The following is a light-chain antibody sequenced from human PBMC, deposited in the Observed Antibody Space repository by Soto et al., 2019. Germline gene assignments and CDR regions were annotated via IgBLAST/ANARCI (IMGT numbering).Light chain of an antibody. V-gene: IGKV3-20*01. Sequence: IVLTQSPATLSLSPGKRATLSCRASQNISSYLIWYQQKPGQAPRLLIYDVSNRATGIPDRFSGGGSGTDFTLTISRLEPEDFAVYYCQHYSSSPPAITFGQGTRLEIK. CDR1: QNISSY. CDR2: DVS. J-gene: IGKJ5*01. CDR3: QHYSSSPPAIT.